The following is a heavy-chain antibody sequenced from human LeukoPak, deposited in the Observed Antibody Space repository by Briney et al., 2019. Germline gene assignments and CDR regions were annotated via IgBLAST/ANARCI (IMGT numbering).Heavy chain of an antibody. CDR3: AKFAGYYKDYFDY. CDR1: GFTFSSYS. V-gene: IGHV3-21*04. J-gene: IGHJ4*02. CDR2: ISGSSYYI. Sequence: GGSLRLSCAASGFTFSSYSMNWVRQAPGKGLEWVSSISGSSYYIYYADSVKGRFTISRDNSKNTLYLQMNSLRAEDTAVYYCAKFAGYYKDYFDYWGQGTLVTVSS. D-gene: IGHD3-9*01.